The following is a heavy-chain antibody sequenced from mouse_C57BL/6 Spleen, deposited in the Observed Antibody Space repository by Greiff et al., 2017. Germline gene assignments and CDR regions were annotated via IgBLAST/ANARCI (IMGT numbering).Heavy chain of an antibody. D-gene: IGHD2-4*01. CDR1: GYTFTDYN. CDR3: ARDDYDVEAWFAY. J-gene: IGHJ3*01. CDR2: INPNNGGT. V-gene: IGHV1-18*01. Sequence: VQLQQSGPELVKPGASVKMSCKASGYTFTDYNMHWVKQSHGKSLEWIGDINPNNGGTSYNQKFKGKATLTVDKSSSTAYMELRSLTSEDSAVYYCARDDYDVEAWFAYWGQGTLVTVSA.